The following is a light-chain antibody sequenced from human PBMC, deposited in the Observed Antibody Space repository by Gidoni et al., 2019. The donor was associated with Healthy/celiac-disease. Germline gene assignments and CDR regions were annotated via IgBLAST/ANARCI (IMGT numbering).Light chain of an antibody. CDR3: QQYGSSPPALT. J-gene: IGKJ4*01. CDR2: GAS. CDR1: QSVSSSY. V-gene: IGKV3-20*01. Sequence: EIVLTQSPGTLSLSPGERATLSCRASQSVSSSYLAWYQQKPGQAPRLLIYGASSRATGIPDRFSGSGSGTDFTLTISRLDPEDFAVYYCQQYGSSPPALTFXGXTKVEIK.